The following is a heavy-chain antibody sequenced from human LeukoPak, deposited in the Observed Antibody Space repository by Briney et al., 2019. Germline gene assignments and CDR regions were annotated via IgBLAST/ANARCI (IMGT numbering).Heavy chain of an antibody. CDR1: GFSLSTSGVG. D-gene: IGHD6-13*01. CDR3: AHSIGWADRSSWYRRSLRGYFDY. V-gene: IGHV2-5*02. J-gene: IGHJ4*02. CDR2: IYWDDDK. Sequence: SGPTLVKPTQTLTLTCTFSGFSLSTSGVGVGWIRQPPGKALEWLALIYWDDDKRYSPSLKSRLTITKDTSKNQVVLTMTNMDPVDTATYYCAHSIGWADRSSWYRRSLRGYFDYWGQGTLVTVSS.